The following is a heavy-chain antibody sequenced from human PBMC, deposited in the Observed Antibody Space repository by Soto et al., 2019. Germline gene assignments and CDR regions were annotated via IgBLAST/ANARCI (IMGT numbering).Heavy chain of an antibody. J-gene: IGHJ6*02. CDR2: ISGRGGRT. CDR1: GFPFSSYA. D-gene: IGHD3-10*01. Sequence: GGSLRLSCAASGFPFSSYAMSWVRQAPGKGLEWVSAISGRGGRTDYSDSVKGRCPISRANSKNTRHLQMNCLRAEDTAVNTCPKDMVRGVASYYYYYGMDVCGQGTTVTVSS. V-gene: IGHV3-23*01. CDR3: PKDMVRGVASYYYYYGMDV.